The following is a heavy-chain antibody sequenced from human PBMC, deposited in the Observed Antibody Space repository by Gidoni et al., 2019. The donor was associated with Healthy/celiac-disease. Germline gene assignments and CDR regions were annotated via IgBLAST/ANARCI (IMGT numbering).Heavy chain of an antibody. CDR2: IYYSGST. Sequence: WIGSIYYSGSTYYNPSLKSRVTISVDTSKNQFSLKLSSVTAADTAVYYCARQRGITIFGVVESFGWFDPWGQGTLVTVSS. CDR3: ARQRGITIFGVVESFGWFDP. D-gene: IGHD3-3*01. V-gene: IGHV4-39*01. J-gene: IGHJ5*02.